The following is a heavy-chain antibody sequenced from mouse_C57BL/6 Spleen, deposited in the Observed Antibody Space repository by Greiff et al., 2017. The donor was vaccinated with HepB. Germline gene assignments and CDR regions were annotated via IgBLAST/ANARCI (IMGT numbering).Heavy chain of an antibody. Sequence: QVQLQQSGPELVKPGASVKISCKASGYAFSSSWMNWVKQRPGKGLEWIGRIDPNSGGTKYNEKFKSKATLTVDKPSSTAYMQLSSLTSEDSAVYYCAREGGITTFDYWGQGTTLTVSS. CDR3: AREGGITTFDY. V-gene: IGHV1-82*01. D-gene: IGHD1-1*01. J-gene: IGHJ2*01. CDR2: IDPNSGGT. CDR1: GYAFSSSW.